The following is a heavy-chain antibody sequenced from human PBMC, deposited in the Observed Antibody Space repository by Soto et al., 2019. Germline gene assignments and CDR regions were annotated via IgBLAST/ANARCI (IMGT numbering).Heavy chain of an antibody. CDR2: ISSGSTYT. CDR3: ARDSNYYGSGTGPSWFDP. J-gene: IGHJ5*02. Sequence: GGSLRLSCAASGITFRDYYMSWIRQAPGKGLEWVSYISSGSTYTDYADSVKGRFTISRDNAKNSLYLQMNSLRAEDTAVYYCARDSNYYGSGTGPSWFDPWGQGTLVTVSS. D-gene: IGHD3-10*01. CDR1: GITFRDYY. V-gene: IGHV3-11*05.